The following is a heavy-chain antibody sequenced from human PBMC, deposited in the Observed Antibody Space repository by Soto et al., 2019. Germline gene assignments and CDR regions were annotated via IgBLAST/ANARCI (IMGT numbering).Heavy chain of an antibody. V-gene: IGHV4-59*01. D-gene: IGHD3-3*01. CDR2: IYYSGST. CDR3: ASLGHDFWSGYYYADYYYYMDV. J-gene: IGHJ6*03. Sequence: PSETLSLTCTVSGGSISSYYWSWIRQPPGKGLEWIGYIYYSGSTNYNPSIKSRVTISVDTSKNQFSLNLSSVTAADTAVYYCASLGHDFWSGYYYADYYYYMDVRGKGTTVTVSS. CDR1: GGSISSYY.